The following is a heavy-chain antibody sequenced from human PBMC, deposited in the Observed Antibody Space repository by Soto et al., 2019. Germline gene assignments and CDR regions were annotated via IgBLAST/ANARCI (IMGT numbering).Heavy chain of an antibody. V-gene: IGHV1-3*05. CDR1: GYTFTAYA. D-gene: IGHD3-16*02. Sequence: QVQLVQSGGEERKPGASVRLSCEASGYTFTAYALHWLRQAPGQSLEWMAWINPGNGNTKYSLKFLGRVSITKDTSATTAYLELGSLKSEDTAVYYCARSAISPYGGLIGPFDYRGQGDLVTVSS. J-gene: IGHJ4*02. CDR3: ARSAISPYGGLIGPFDY. CDR2: INPGNGNT.